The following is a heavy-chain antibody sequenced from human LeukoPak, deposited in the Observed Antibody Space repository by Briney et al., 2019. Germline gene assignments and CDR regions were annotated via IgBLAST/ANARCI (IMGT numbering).Heavy chain of an antibody. CDR2: INPGDSDT. CDR1: GYSFTSYW. J-gene: IGHJ3*02. Sequence: GESLKISCQGSGYSFTSYWIAWVRQMPGKGLEWMGIINPGDSDTRYSPSFQGQVTISADKSIRTAYLQWSGLKVSDTAMYYCARPRSGSWYTAYDIWGQGTMVTVS. D-gene: IGHD6-13*01. CDR3: ARPRSGSWYTAYDI. V-gene: IGHV5-51*01.